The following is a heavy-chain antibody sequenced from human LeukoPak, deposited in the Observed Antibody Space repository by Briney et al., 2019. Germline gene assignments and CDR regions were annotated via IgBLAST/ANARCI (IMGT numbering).Heavy chain of an antibody. CDR2: ISSSGSYT. Sequence: GGSLRLSCAASGFTFRDYYMSWIRQAPGKGLEWVSYISSSGSYTKKADSVEGRFTISRDNAKNAMYLQMNSLRAEDTAVYYCVRTCDAVTGAFDIWGQGTMVTVSS. J-gene: IGHJ3*02. V-gene: IGHV3-11*03. D-gene: IGHD2-21*01. CDR3: VRTCDAVTGAFDI. CDR1: GFTFRDYY.